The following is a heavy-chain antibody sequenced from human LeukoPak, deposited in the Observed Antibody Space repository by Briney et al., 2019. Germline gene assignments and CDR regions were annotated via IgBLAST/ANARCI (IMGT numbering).Heavy chain of an antibody. D-gene: IGHD2-15*01. V-gene: IGHV4-4*07. J-gene: IGHJ4*02. Sequence: SETLSLTCTVSDESLGTFYWSWIRQPAGQGLEYIGRIHTTGYTNYKPSLKSRVTMSVDSSKNQFSLTLRSVTATDTAIYYCARAHSGLYLDSWGQGTLVTVSS. CDR3: ARAHSGLYLDS. CDR2: IHTTGYT. CDR1: DESLGTFY.